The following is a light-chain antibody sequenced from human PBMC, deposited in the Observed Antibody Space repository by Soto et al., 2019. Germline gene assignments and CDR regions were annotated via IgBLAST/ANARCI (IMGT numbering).Light chain of an antibody. V-gene: IGLV1-44*01. CDR3: ATWDDSLNGVV. CDR2: NNN. Sequence: QAVVTQPPSASGTPGQGVTISCSGSGSNIASNTLNWYQQLPGTAPKLLMYNNNQRPSGVPDRFSGSKSGTSASLAISGLQSEDEADYYCATWDDSLNGVVFGGGTKLTVL. CDR1: GSNIASNT. J-gene: IGLJ3*02.